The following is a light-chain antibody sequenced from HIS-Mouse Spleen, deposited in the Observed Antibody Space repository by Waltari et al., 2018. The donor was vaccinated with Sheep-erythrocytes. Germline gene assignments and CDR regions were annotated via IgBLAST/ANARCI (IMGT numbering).Light chain of an antibody. V-gene: IGLV3-1*01. CDR2: QDR. CDR1: KLGDKY. Sequence: SYELTQPPSVSVSPGQTASITCSGDKLGDKYACWYQQKPGQSPVLVIYQDRKRPSGIPERFSGSHSGNTATLTISGTQAMDEADYYCQAWDSSTVVFGGGPKLTFL. CDR3: QAWDSSTVV. J-gene: IGLJ2*01.